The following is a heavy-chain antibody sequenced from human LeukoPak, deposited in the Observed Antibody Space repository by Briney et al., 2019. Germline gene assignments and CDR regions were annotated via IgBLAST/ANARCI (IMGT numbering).Heavy chain of an antibody. V-gene: IGHV4-59*01. D-gene: IGHD5-24*01. J-gene: IGHJ4*02. Sequence: PSETLSLTCTVSGGSISSYYWSWIRQPPGKGLEWIGYIYYSGSTNYNPSLKSRVTISVDTSKNQFSLKLSSVTAADTVVYYCARGGYTRGGFDYWGQGTLVTVSS. CDR1: GGSISSYY. CDR3: ARGGYTRGGFDY. CDR2: IYYSGST.